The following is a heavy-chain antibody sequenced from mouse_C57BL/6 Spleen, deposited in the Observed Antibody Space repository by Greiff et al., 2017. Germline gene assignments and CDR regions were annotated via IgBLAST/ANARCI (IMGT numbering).Heavy chain of an antibody. CDR2: IYPRSGNT. Sequence: VQLQQSGAELVRPGASVKLSCKASGYSFTSYGISWVKQRTGQGLEWIGEIYPRSGNTYYNEKFKGKATLTADKSSSTAYMELRSLTSEDSAVYFRARRDYERGYWGQGTLVTVSA. V-gene: IGHV1-81*01. J-gene: IGHJ3*01. CDR3: ARRDYERGY. CDR1: GYSFTSYG. D-gene: IGHD2-4*01.